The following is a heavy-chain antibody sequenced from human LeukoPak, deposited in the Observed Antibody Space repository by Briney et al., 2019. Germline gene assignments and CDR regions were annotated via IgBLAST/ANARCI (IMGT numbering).Heavy chain of an antibody. J-gene: IGHJ4*02. Sequence: GGSLRLSCAASGFTFSSYEMNWVRQAPGKGLEWVSYISSSGSTTYYADSVKGRFTISRDNAKNSLYLQMNGLRAEDTAVYYCASLGSSTVTLDYWGQGTLVTVSS. CDR3: ASLGSSTVTLDY. CDR2: ISSSGSTT. CDR1: GFTFSSYE. V-gene: IGHV3-48*03. D-gene: IGHD4-17*01.